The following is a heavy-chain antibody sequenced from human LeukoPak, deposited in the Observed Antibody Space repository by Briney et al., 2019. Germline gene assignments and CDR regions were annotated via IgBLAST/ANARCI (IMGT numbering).Heavy chain of an antibody. D-gene: IGHD3-22*01. CDR1: GVAFDSHG. V-gene: IGHV3-33*01. CDR3: ARARNNYDRSGFSALDH. Sequence: PGRSLRLSCAASGVAFDSHGMHWVRQAPGKGLEWVAVIWYDGSKDYADSVKGRFTISRDNSKNTLYLQMNSLRAEDTAVYYCARARNNYDRSGFSALDHWGQGTLVTVSS. CDR2: IWYDGSK. J-gene: IGHJ4*02.